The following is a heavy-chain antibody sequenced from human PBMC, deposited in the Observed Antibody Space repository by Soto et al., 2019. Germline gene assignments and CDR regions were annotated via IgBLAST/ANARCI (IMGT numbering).Heavy chain of an antibody. Sequence: GGSLRLSCAASGFTLSSYSMYWVRQAPGKGLEYVSGISSNGVGTYYAKSVQGRFTISRDNSKNTVYLQMGSLRPEDMAVYYCARRARPDFYYMDVWGKGTTVTVSS. CDR3: ARRARPDFYYMDV. CDR1: GFTLSSYS. V-gene: IGHV3-64*01. J-gene: IGHJ6*03. D-gene: IGHD6-6*01. CDR2: ISSNGVGT.